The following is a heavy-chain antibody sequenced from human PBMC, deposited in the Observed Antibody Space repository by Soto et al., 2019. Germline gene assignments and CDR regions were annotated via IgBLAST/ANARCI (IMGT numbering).Heavy chain of an antibody. V-gene: IGHV1-18*01. J-gene: IGHJ3*02. CDR2: ISAYNGNT. CDR1: GYTFTSYG. CDR3: ARDTGTYYYDSSGQEAFDT. Sequence: ASVKVSCKASGYTFTSYGISWVRQAPGQGLEWMGWISAYNGNTNYAQKLQGRVTMTTDTSTSTAYMELRSLRSDDTAVYYCARDTGTYYYDSSGQEAFDTWGQGTMVTVSS. D-gene: IGHD3-22*01.